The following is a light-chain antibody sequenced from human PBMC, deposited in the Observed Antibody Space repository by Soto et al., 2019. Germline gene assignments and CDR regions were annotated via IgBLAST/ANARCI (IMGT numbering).Light chain of an antibody. Sequence: EIVLTQSPGTLSLSPGERVTLSCRASPSVSSSYLAWYQQKPGQAPRLLFYGASRRATGIPDRFSGGQSGTDFTLTVSRLEPEDFAVYYCQQYNHWSTFGQGTKVEIK. CDR2: GAS. V-gene: IGKV3-20*01. CDR1: PSVSSSY. CDR3: QQYNHWST. J-gene: IGKJ1*01.